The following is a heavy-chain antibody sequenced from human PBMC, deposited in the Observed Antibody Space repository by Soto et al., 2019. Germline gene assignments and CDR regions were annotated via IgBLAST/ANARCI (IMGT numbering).Heavy chain of an antibody. CDR3: VRDEGLNGGVGGY. CDR1: GFHFSSYS. J-gene: IGHJ4*02. D-gene: IGHD2-8*02. V-gene: IGHV3-23*01. Sequence: VGSLRLSCAASGFHFSSYSMAWVRHIPERGLEWVSSIIGGGTSYAESVKGRFTISRDNSRNTLYLQMDSLRVEDTAVYYCVRDEGLNGGVGGYWGQGALVTVSS. CDR2: IIGGGT.